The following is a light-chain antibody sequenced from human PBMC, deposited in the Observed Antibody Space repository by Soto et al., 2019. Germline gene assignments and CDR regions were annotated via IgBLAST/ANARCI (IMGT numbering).Light chain of an antibody. Sequence: DIQMTQSPSSLSASVGDRVTITCRASQGIRNYLAWYQQKPGKVPKLLISDASTLRSGVPSRFSGSGSGTDFTLTVSGLQPEDVATYYCQKYDSAPFTFGPG. CDR1: QGIRNY. CDR3: QKYDSAPFT. CDR2: DAS. J-gene: IGKJ3*01. V-gene: IGKV1-27*01.